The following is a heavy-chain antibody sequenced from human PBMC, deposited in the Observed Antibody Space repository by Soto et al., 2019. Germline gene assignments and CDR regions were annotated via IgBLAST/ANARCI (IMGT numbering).Heavy chain of an antibody. V-gene: IGHV1-69*06. Sequence: SVKVSCKASGGTFSSYAISWVRQAPGQGLEWMGGIIPIFGTANYAQKFQGRVTITADRSTSTAYMELSSLRSEDTAVYYCAREGMATAYFDYWGQGTLVTVSP. J-gene: IGHJ4*02. CDR3: AREGMATAYFDY. CDR1: GGTFSSYA. D-gene: IGHD5-18*01. CDR2: IIPIFGTA.